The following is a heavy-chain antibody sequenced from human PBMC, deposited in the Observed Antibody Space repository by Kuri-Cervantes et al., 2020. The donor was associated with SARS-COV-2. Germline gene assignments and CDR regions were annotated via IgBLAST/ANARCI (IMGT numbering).Heavy chain of an antibody. CDR3: ARHRDFWNDGMDV. V-gene: IGHV3-53*01. Sequence: GESLKISCAVSGFTVSRNYMSWVRQAPGKGLEWVSIIYRGGTTHYADSVKGRFTISRDISKDTVYLQMDTLRAEDTAVYYCARHRDFWNDGMDVWGQGTTVTVSS. J-gene: IGHJ6*02. CDR1: GFTVSRNY. CDR2: IYRGGTT. D-gene: IGHD3-3*01.